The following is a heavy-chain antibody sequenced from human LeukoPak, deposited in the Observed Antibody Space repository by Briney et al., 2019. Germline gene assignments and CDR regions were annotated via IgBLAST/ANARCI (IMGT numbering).Heavy chain of an antibody. CDR1: GFTFSSYA. Sequence: PGGSLRLSCAASGFTFSSYAMSWVRQAPGKGLEWVAVIWYDGSNKYYADSVKGRFTISRDNSKNTLYLQMNSLRAEDTAVYYCARESPYCSSTSCYFDYWGQGTLVTVSS. J-gene: IGHJ4*02. CDR2: IWYDGSNK. D-gene: IGHD2-2*01. V-gene: IGHV3-33*08. CDR3: ARESPYCSSTSCYFDY.